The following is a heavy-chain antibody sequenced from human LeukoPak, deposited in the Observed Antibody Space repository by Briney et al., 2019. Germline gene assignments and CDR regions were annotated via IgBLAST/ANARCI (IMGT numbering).Heavy chain of an antibody. CDR1: GYTFTGYY. CDR2: INPNSGGA. V-gene: IGHV1-2*06. J-gene: IGHJ4*02. D-gene: IGHD2-15*01. CDR3: ARDKGSSSASYYFDS. Sequence: ASVKVSCKASGYTFTGYYIHWVRQAPGQGLEYMGRINPNSGGANHAQKFQDRVTMTRDTSISTAYMELSRLRSDDTAVYYCARDKGSSSASYYFDSWGQGTLVTVSS.